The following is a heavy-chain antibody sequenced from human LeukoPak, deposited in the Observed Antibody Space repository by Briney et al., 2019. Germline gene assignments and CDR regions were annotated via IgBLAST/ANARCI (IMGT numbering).Heavy chain of an antibody. CDR2: ISGSGGST. D-gene: IGHD2-15*01. V-gene: IGHV3-23*01. CDR1: GFTFSSYA. J-gene: IGHJ6*03. Sequence: PGGSLRHSCAASGFTFSSYAMSWVRQTPGKGLEWVSAISGSGGSTYYADSVKGRFTISRDNSKNTLYLQMNSLRAEDTAVYYCAKGRDMPYYYYMDVWGKGTTVTVSS. CDR3: AKGRDMPYYYYMDV.